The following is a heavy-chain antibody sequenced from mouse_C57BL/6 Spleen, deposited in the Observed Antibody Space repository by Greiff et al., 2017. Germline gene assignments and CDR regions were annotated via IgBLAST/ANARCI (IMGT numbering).Heavy chain of an antibody. CDR1: GYTFTSYW. Sequence: QVQLQQPGAELVMPGASVKLSCKASGYTFTSYWMHWVKQRPGQGLEWIGEIDPSDSYTNYNQKFKGKSTLTVDKSSSTAYMQLSSLTPEDSAVYYCARRHGSSYVDDWGQGTTLTVSS. D-gene: IGHD1-1*01. CDR3: ARRHGSSYVDD. J-gene: IGHJ2*01. CDR2: IDPSDSYT. V-gene: IGHV1-69*01.